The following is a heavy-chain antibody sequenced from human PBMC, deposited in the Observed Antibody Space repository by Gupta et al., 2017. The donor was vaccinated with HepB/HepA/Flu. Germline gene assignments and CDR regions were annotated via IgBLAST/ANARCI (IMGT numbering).Heavy chain of an antibody. CDR2: ISDTT. J-gene: IGHJ5*02. V-gene: IGHV3-23*01. CDR3: AKAHQLVAYNCFDP. D-gene: IGHD6-13*01. Sequence: EVQLLESGGGLVQPGGSLRLSCAASGFTFNNYAMAWVRQAPGKGLEWVSSISDTTYYADSVKGRFTISRDNSKNTLYLQMNTLKVEDTAVYYCAKAHQLVAYNCFDPWGQGALVTVSS. CDR1: GFTFNNYA.